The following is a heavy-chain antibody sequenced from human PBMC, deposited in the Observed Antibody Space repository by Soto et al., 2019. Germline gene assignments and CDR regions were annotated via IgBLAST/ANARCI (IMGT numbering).Heavy chain of an antibody. V-gene: IGHV5-51*01. D-gene: IGHD2-15*01. CDR2: IFPGDSNT. Sequence: LKISCKVSGYTFTSNWIGWVRQMPGQGLEWMGIIFPGDSNTRYSPSFQGQVTISADKSISTAYLQWNSLKASDTAMYYCARQPAGHFDYWGQGTLVTVSS. CDR3: ARQPAGHFDY. J-gene: IGHJ4*02. CDR1: GYTFTSNW.